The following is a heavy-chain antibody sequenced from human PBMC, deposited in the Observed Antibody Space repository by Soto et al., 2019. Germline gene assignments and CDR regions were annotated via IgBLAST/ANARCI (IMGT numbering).Heavy chain of an antibody. CDR1: GFTFDDYA. V-gene: IGHV3-9*01. CDR2: ISWNSGSI. D-gene: IGHD6-13*01. J-gene: IGHJ6*03. Sequence: PGGSLRLSCAPSGFTFDDYAMHWVRQAPGKGLEWVSGISWNSGSIGYADSVKGRFTISRDNAKNSLYLQMNSLRAEDTALYYCAKDMWGYSCCWNRGQDYYYYMEVWGKG. CDR3: AKDMWGYSCCWNRGQDYYYYMEV.